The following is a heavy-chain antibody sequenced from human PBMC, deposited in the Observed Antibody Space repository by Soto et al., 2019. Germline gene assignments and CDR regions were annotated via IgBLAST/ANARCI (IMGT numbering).Heavy chain of an antibody. J-gene: IGHJ3*02. Sequence: GGSLRLSCAASGFTVSSNYMSWVRQAPGKGLEWVSVIYSGGSTYYADSVKGRFTISRDNSKNTLYLQMNSLRAEDTAVYYCARDYYDSSGRAFDIWGQGTMVTVSS. D-gene: IGHD3-22*01. CDR2: IYSGGST. V-gene: IGHV3-53*01. CDR3: ARDYYDSSGRAFDI. CDR1: GFTVSSNY.